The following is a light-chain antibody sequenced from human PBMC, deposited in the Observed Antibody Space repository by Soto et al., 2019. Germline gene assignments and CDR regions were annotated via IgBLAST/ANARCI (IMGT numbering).Light chain of an antibody. J-gene: IGLJ1*01. CDR2: AVN. CDR1: SSDIGGYNY. Sequence: QSVLTQPASVSGSPGQSITISCTGTSSDIGGYNYVSWYQQHPGKAPKLLIYAVNNRPSGVSNRFSGSKSGNTASLIISGLHSEDEADYYCSAYTTTSTLIFGTGTKVTVL. CDR3: SAYTTTSTLI. V-gene: IGLV2-14*01.